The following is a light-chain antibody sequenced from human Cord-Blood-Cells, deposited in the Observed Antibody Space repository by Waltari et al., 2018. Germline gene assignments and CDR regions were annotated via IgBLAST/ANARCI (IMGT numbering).Light chain of an antibody. CDR1: QSISSW. CDR3: QQYNSYSPM. V-gene: IGKV1-5*03. Sequence: DIQMTQSPSTLSASVGDRVTITCRASQSISSWLAWYQQKPGKAPKLLIYKASSLESGVPSRFSGSGSGTEFTLTISSLQPYDFATYYCQQYNSYSPMFGQGTKVEIK. CDR2: KAS. J-gene: IGKJ1*01.